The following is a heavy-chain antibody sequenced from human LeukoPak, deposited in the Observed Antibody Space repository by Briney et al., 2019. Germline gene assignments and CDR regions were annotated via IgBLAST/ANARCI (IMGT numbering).Heavy chain of an antibody. Sequence: GGSLRLSCAASGFTVSSHYMSWVRQAPGKGLEWVSVIYTGGSTYYADSVKGRFTTSRDNSKNTLYVQMNSLRAEDTAVYYCARARGTSATAPDYWGQGTLVTVSS. J-gene: IGHJ4*02. CDR1: GFTVSSHY. CDR2: IYTGGST. CDR3: ARARGTSATAPDY. D-gene: IGHD1-14*01. V-gene: IGHV3-53*01.